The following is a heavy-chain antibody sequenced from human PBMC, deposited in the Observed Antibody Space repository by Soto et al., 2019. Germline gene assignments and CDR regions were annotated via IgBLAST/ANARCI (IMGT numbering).Heavy chain of an antibody. V-gene: IGHV4-31*03. Sequence: QVQLQESGPGLVKPSQTLSLTCTVSGGSINSGGYYWNWIRQHPGKGLEWIGYIYYSGSTYYNPSLKSRXXXXXXXXXXXXXXXXXXXXXXXXXXXXXXXSVFPWGQGTLVTVSS. J-gene: IGHJ5*02. CDR3: XXXSVFP. CDR1: GGSINSGGYY. CDR2: IYYSGST.